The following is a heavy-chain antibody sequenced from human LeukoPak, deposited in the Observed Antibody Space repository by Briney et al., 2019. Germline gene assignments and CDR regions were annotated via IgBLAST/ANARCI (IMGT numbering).Heavy chain of an antibody. CDR3: APQYDGSLNWYDH. CDR1: GGSISSSSYY. V-gene: IGHV4-39*01. J-gene: IGHJ5*02. D-gene: IGHD2/OR15-2a*01. Sequence: SETLSLTCTVSGGSISSSSYYWGWIRQPPGKGLEWIGSIYYSGSTYYNPFLKSRVTISVDTSKNQFSLKLSSVTAADTAVYYCAPQYDGSLNWYDHWGQGTLVTVSS. CDR2: IYYSGST.